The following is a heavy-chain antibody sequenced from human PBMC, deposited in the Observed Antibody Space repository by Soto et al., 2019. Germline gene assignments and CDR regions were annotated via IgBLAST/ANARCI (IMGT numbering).Heavy chain of an antibody. J-gene: IGHJ4*02. V-gene: IGHV4-39*07. Sequence: SETLSLTCTVSGGSISSSSYYWGWIRQPPGKGLEWIGSIYHSGSTYYNPSLKSRVTISVDKSKNQFSLKLSSVTAADTAVYYCASIAAADRVRIRFDYWGQGTLVTVSS. CDR2: IYHSGST. D-gene: IGHD6-13*01. CDR1: GGSISSSSYY. CDR3: ASIAAADRVRIRFDY.